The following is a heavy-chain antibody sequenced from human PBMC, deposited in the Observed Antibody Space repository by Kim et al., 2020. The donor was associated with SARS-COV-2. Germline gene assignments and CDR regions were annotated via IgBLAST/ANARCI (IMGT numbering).Heavy chain of an antibody. D-gene: IGHD3-3*01. J-gene: IGHJ4*02. CDR1: GGSFSGYY. Sequence: SETLSLTCAVYGGSFSGYYWSWIRQPPGKGLEWIGEINHSGSTNYNPSLKSRVTISVDTSKNQFSLKLSSVTAADTAVYYCARGSGFLTTSTSFDYWGQGTLVTVSS. V-gene: IGHV4-34*01. CDR3: ARGSGFLTTSTSFDY. CDR2: INHSGST.